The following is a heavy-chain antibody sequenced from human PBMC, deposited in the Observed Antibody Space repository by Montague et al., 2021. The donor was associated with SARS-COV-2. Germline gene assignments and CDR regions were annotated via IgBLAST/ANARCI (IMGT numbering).Heavy chain of an antibody. CDR3: ARPQTTCFIANCVNYFDY. D-gene: IGHD2-2*01. Sequence: SETLSLTCTVSGGSISGYDWTWMRQPPGKGLEWLGHIYYAGSTKYNSSLKSRVTISIDMPKNQIYLKLRSVTAADTAVYFCARPQTTCFIANCVNYFDYWGQGALVTVSS. CDR1: GGSISGYD. V-gene: IGHV4-59*01. J-gene: IGHJ4*02. CDR2: IYYAGST.